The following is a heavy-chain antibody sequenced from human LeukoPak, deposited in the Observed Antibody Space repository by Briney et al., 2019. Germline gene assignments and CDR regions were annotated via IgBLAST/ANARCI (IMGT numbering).Heavy chain of an antibody. J-gene: IGHJ4*02. V-gene: IGHV3-53*01. CDR3: ARDGYSSGWYSHFDY. CDR2: IYSGGST. Sequence: GGSLRLSCAASGFTVSSNYMSWVRQAPRKGLEWVSVIYSGGSTYYADSVKGRFTISRDNSKNTLYLQMNSLRAEDTAVYYSARDGYSSGWYSHFDYWGQGTLVTVSS. D-gene: IGHD6-19*01. CDR1: GFTVSSNY.